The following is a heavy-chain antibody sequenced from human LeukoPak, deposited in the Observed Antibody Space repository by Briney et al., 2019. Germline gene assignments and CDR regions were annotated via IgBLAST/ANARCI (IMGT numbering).Heavy chain of an antibody. CDR1: GYSISSGYY. CDR2: IYHSGST. D-gene: IGHD6-13*01. J-gene: IGHJ1*01. V-gene: IGHV4-38-2*02. CDR3: ARAWEQQLVVQH. Sequence: SETLSLTCTVSGYSISSGYYWGWIRQPPGKGLEWIGSIYHSGSTYYNPSLKSRVTISVDTSKNQFSLKLSSVTAADTAVYYCARAWEQQLVVQHWGQGTLVTVSS.